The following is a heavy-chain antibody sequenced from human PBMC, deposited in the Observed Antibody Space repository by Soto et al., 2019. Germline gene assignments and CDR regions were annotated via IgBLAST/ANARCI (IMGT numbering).Heavy chain of an antibody. Sequence: QVPLVQSGAEVKKPGSSVTVSCRASGGTFSNYAINWVRQAPGQGLEWMAGIIPLFGTTNYAQKFQGRVTITADESTSTAYMELTSLRSEDTAVFYCATSPYSYDTSGDLDYWGQGTLVTVSS. CDR1: GGTFSNYA. D-gene: IGHD3-22*01. CDR2: IIPLFGTT. V-gene: IGHV1-69*12. J-gene: IGHJ4*02. CDR3: ATSPYSYDTSGDLDY.